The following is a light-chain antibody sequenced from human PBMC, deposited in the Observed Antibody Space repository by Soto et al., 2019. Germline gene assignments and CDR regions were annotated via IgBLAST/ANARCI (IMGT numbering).Light chain of an antibody. V-gene: IGLV2-11*01. CDR2: DVS. CDR1: SSDIGSYDF. CDR3: FSYAGSSLV. J-gene: IGLJ2*01. Sequence: QSALTQPRSVSGSPGQSVTISCTGSSSDIGSYDFVSWYQQHPGKAPKLMIYDVSKRPSGFPVRFSASKSGNTASLTISGLQAEDESNYYCFSYAGSSLVFGGGTKVTVL.